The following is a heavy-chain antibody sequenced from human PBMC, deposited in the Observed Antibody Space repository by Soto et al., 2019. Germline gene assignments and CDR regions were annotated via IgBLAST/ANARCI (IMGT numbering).Heavy chain of an antibody. CDR3: ARVTVTTQAFDI. D-gene: IGHD4-17*01. CDR2: INSDGSST. Sequence: GESPKISCAASGFTFSSYWMHWVRQAPGKGLVWVSRINSDGSSTSYADSVKGRFTISRDNAKNTLYLQMNSLRAEDTAVYYCARVTVTTQAFDIWGQGTMVTVSS. J-gene: IGHJ3*02. V-gene: IGHV3-74*01. CDR1: GFTFSSYW.